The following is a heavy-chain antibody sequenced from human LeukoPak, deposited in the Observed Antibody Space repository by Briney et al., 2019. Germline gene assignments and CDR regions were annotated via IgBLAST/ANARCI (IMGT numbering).Heavy chain of an antibody. CDR2: ISANGSIT. D-gene: IGHD3-22*01. Sequence: GGTLRLSCAASGFTFSAYGMSWVRQSPGQGLEWVSGISANGSITFYARSVRGRFTISRDNPQNTVYLQMNSLRAEDSALYYCARDQTYYDSSGPYFDIWGQGTMVTVSS. J-gene: IGHJ3*02. V-gene: IGHV3-23*01. CDR3: ARDQTYYDSSGPYFDI. CDR1: GFTFSAYG.